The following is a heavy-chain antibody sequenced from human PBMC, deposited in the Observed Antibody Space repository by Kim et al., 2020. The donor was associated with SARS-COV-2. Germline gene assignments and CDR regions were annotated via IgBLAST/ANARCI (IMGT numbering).Heavy chain of an antibody. CDR3: ARHPVGTTNAFDI. CDR2: IYYSGST. CDR1: GGSISSSSYY. J-gene: IGHJ3*02. Sequence: SETLSLTCTVSGGSISSSSYYWGWIRQPPGKGLEWIGSIYYSGSTYYNPSLKSRVTISVDTSKNQFSLKLSSVTAADTAVYYCARHPVGTTNAFDIWGQGTMVTVSS. D-gene: IGHD1-1*01. V-gene: IGHV4-39*01.